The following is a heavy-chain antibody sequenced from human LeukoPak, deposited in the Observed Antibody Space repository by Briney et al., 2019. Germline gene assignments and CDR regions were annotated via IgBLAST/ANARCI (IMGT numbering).Heavy chain of an antibody. CDR1: GFTFDVYG. Sequence: PGGSLRLSCAASGFTFDVYGMIWVRQASGNGLELVSAISGSGGSTYYADSVKGRFTISRDNSKNTLYLQMNSLRAEDTAVYYCAKDLEMATTTYYFDYWGQGTLVTVSS. J-gene: IGHJ4*02. D-gene: IGHD5-24*01. CDR2: ISGSGGST. CDR3: AKDLEMATTTYYFDY. V-gene: IGHV3-23*01.